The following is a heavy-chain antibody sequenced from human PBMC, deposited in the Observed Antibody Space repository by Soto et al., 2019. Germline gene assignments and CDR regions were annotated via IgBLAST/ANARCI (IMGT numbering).Heavy chain of an antibody. CDR1: GFTFSSYG. J-gene: IGHJ3*02. D-gene: IGHD3-10*01. Sequence: QVQLVESGGGVVQPGRSLRLSCAASGFTFSSYGMHWFRQAPGKGLEWVAVIWYDGSNKYYADSVKGRFTISRDNSKNTLYLQLNSLRAEDTAVYYCERDGFLWFGESDIWGQGTMVTVSS. CDR3: ERDGFLWFGESDI. CDR2: IWYDGSNK. V-gene: IGHV3-33*01.